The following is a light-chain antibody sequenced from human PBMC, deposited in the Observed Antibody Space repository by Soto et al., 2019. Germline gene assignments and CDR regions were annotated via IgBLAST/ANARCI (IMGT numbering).Light chain of an antibody. CDR3: QQYNFYSRT. Sequence: DIQMTQSPSTLSASVGDTVTITCRASQTISNWLAWYPQKPGKAPKLLIYKASSLQSGVPSRFSGIGSGTEFTLSISSLQPDDFATYYCQQYNFYSRTFGQGTKVEIK. CDR2: KAS. CDR1: QTISNW. J-gene: IGKJ1*01. V-gene: IGKV1-5*03.